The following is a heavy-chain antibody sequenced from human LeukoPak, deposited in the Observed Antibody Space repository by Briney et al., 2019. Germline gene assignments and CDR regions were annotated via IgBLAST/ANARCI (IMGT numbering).Heavy chain of an antibody. CDR1: GFTFSSYW. J-gene: IGHJ4*02. CDR2: IKQDGSVK. D-gene: IGHD6-6*01. V-gene: IGHV3-7*03. CDR3: ARIGYSSSSLDF. Sequence: GGSLRLSCAASGFTFSSYWMTWVRQAPGKGLEWVANIKQDGSVKYYVDSVKGRFTISRDNAKNLLYLQMNSLRAEDTAIYNCARIGYSSSSLDFWGRGTLVTVSS.